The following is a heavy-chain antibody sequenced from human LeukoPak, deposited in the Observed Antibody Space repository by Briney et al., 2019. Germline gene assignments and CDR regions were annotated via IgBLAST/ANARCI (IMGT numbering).Heavy chain of an antibody. D-gene: IGHD3-3*01. Sequence: ASVKVSCKASGYTFTSYAMNWVRQAPGQGLEWMGWINTNTGNPTYAQGFTGRFVFSLDTSVSTAYLQICSLKAEDTAVYYCARGMQEYDFWSGYITYYYYYYGVDVWGQGTTVTVSS. CDR1: GYTFTSYA. J-gene: IGHJ6*02. V-gene: IGHV7-4-1*01. CDR3: ARGMQEYDFWSGYITYYYYYYGVDV. CDR2: INTNTGNP.